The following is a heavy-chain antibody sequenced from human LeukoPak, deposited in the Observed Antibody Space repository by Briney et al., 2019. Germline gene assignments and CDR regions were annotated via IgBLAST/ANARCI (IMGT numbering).Heavy chain of an antibody. Sequence: GGSLRLSCAASGFTFSTYSMNWVRQAPGKGLEWVSYISSSSSTISYADSVKGRFTISRGNAKNSLYLQMNSLRAEDTAVYYCARDQGGYGYWGQGTLVTVSS. V-gene: IGHV3-48*01. D-gene: IGHD5-12*01. J-gene: IGHJ4*02. CDR3: ARDQGGYGY. CDR1: GFTFSTYS. CDR2: ISSSSSTI.